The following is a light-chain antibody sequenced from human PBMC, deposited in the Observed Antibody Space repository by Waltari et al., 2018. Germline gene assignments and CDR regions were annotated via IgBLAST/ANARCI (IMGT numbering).Light chain of an antibody. V-gene: IGLV1-40*01. CDR3: QSYDSSLSGVV. J-gene: IGLJ2*01. CDR1: SSNIGAGYD. Sequence: QSVLTQPPSVSGAPGQRVTISCTGNSSNIGAGYDVHWYQQLPETTPKLLIYTNTIRPSGVPARFSGSRSGTSASLAISGLQAEDEADYYCQSYDSSLSGVVFGGGTKLTVL. CDR2: TNT.